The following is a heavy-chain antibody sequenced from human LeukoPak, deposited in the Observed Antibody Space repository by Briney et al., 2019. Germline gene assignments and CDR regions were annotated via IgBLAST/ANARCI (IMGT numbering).Heavy chain of an antibody. D-gene: IGHD3-3*01. V-gene: IGHV3-7*01. CDR2: IKPDGSEK. CDR3: ARELSWSGRDY. J-gene: IGHJ4*02. Sequence: GGSLRLSCAASGFTFSVHWMSWVRQAPGKGLEWVANIKPDGSEKNYVDSVKGRFTISVDNAKNSLYLQMNSLRVEDTAVYWCARELSWSGRDYWGQGTLVTVSS. CDR1: GFTFSVHW.